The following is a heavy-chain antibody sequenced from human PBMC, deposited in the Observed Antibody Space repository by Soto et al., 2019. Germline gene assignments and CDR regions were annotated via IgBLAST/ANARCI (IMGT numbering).Heavy chain of an antibody. V-gene: IGHV4-59*12. CDR2: VYYTGTT. D-gene: IGHD6-13*01. J-gene: IGHJ3*02. CDR3: ARSPSSSWYGGGAFDI. CDR1: GGSISSYF. Sequence: SETLSLTCTVSGGSISSYFYIWVRQPPGKGLEWIGSVYYTGTTDYNPSLKSRVTISVDTSKTQFSLKMRSVTAADTAVYYCARSPSSSWYGGGAFDIWGQGTMVTVSS.